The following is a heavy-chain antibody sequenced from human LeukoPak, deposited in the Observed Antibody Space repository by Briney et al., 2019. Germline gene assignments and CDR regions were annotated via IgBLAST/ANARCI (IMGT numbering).Heavy chain of an antibody. Sequence: GGSLRLSCAASGFTFDDYAMHWVRQAPGKGLEWVSLISWDGGSTYYADSVKGRFTISRDNSKSSLYLQMNSLRAEDTALYYCAKDIRQQPRTYYFDYWGQGTLVTVSS. V-gene: IGHV3-43D*03. J-gene: IGHJ4*02. CDR2: ISWDGGST. D-gene: IGHD6-13*01. CDR1: GFTFDDYA. CDR3: AKDIRQQPRTYYFDY.